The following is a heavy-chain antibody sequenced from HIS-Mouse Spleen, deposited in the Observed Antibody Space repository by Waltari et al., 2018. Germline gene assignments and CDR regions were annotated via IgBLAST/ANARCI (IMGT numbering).Heavy chain of an antibody. Sequence: QLQLQESGPGLVKPSETLSLTCTVSGGSISSSSYYWGWIRQPPGKGLGWIGSIYYRGSTYYNPSLKSRVTISVDTSKNQFSLKLSSVTAADTAVYYCARRLVVVAATPSWYFDLWGRGTLVTVSS. CDR3: ARRLVVVAATPSWYFDL. V-gene: IGHV4-39*01. CDR2: IYYRGST. CDR1: GGSISSSSYY. D-gene: IGHD2-15*01. J-gene: IGHJ2*01.